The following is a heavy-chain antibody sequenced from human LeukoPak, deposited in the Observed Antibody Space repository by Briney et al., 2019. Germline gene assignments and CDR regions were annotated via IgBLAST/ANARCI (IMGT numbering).Heavy chain of an antibody. Sequence: ASVKVSCKASGYTFTSYAMNWVRQAPGQGLDWMGWINTNTGNPTYAQGFTGRVVFSLDTSVSTAYLQISSLKAADTGVYYCARDRSYYYGSGSPNNWFDPWGQGTLVTVSS. CDR2: INTNTGNP. D-gene: IGHD3-10*01. V-gene: IGHV7-4-1*02. J-gene: IGHJ5*02. CDR3: ARDRSYYYGSGSPNNWFDP. CDR1: GYTFTSYA.